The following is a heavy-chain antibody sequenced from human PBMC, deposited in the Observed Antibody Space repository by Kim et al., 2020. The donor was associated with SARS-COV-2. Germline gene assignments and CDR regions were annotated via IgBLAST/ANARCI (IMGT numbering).Heavy chain of an antibody. CDR1: GGSISSGDYY. J-gene: IGHJ6*02. CDR2: TYYSGST. CDR3: ARELIRIRYFDYYYYYGMDV. D-gene: IGHD3-9*01. V-gene: IGHV4-30-4*01. Sequence: SETLSLTCTVSGGSISSGDYYWSWLRPPPGKGLEWIGYTYYSGSTYYNPSLKSRVTISVDTYKNQFSLKLSTVTAADTAVYYCARELIRIRYFDYYYYYGMDVWGQGTTVTVSS.